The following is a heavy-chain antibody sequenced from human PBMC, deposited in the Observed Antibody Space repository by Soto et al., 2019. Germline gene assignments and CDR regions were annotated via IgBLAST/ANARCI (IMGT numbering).Heavy chain of an antibody. V-gene: IGHV1-69*06. CDR1: GGTFSSYA. Sequence: VASVKVSCKASGGTFSSYAISWVRQAPGQGLEWMGGIIPIFGTANYAQKFQGRVTITADKSTSTAYMELSSLRSEDTAVYYCAQDPSMIVVVKEGYWGQGTLVTVSS. J-gene: IGHJ4*02. D-gene: IGHD3-22*01. CDR3: AQDPSMIVVVKEGY. CDR2: IIPIFGTA.